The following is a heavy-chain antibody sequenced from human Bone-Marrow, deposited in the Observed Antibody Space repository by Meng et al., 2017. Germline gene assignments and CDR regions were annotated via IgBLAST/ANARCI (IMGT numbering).Heavy chain of an antibody. CDR2: ISHDERNK. D-gene: IGHD3-10*01. V-gene: IGHV3-30*03. J-gene: IGHJ4*02. CDR3: ASDYYDSGSYGH. Sequence: VQLVESGGGVVKPGRSLRLSCAASGFTFSPFGMHWVRQAPGKGLECVATISHDERNKHYADSVKGRFSISRDNSKNTLYLQMNSLRAEDTAVYYCASDYYDSGSYGHWGLGTLVTVSS. CDR1: GFTFSPFG.